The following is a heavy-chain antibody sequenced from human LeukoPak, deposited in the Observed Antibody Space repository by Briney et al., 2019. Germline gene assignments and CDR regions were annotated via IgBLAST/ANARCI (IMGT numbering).Heavy chain of an antibody. D-gene: IGHD6-13*01. Sequence: GGSLRLSCAASGFTFSSYWMLWVRQAPGKGLVWVSRINSDGSTTIYADSVKGRFTISRDNAKNTLYPQMNSLGAEDTAVYYCARDTAPRAAAGVDYWGQGTLVTVSS. J-gene: IGHJ4*02. CDR1: GFTFSSYW. V-gene: IGHV3-74*01. CDR3: ARDTAPRAAAGVDY. CDR2: INSDGSTT.